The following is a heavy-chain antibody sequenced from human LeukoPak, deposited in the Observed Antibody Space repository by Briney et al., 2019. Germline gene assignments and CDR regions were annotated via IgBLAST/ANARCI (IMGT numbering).Heavy chain of an antibody. CDR2: IFYSGST. D-gene: IGHD6-13*01. CDR1: GGSVTSSSFY. V-gene: IGHV4-39*07. CDR3: ARTLRGSYSSSWYRED. Sequence: PSETLSLTCTLSGGSVTSSSFYWAWIRQPPGKGLEWIGSIFYSGSTNYNPSLKSRVTISVDTSKNQFSLKLSSVTAADTAVYYCARTLRGSYSSSWYREDWGQGTLVTVSS. J-gene: IGHJ4*02.